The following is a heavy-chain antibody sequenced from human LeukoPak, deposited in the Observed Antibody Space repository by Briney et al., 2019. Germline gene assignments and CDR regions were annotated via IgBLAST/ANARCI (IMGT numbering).Heavy chain of an antibody. D-gene: IGHD5-18*01. Sequence: GGSLRLSCAASGFTVSSNYMSWVRQAPGKGLGWVSDISGSGGSTYYADSVKGRFTISRDNSKNTMYLQMNSLRAEDTAVYYCAKRIQSAMAMGYWGQGTLVTVSS. V-gene: IGHV3-23*01. CDR2: ISGSGGST. J-gene: IGHJ4*02. CDR3: AKRIQSAMAMGY. CDR1: GFTVSSNY.